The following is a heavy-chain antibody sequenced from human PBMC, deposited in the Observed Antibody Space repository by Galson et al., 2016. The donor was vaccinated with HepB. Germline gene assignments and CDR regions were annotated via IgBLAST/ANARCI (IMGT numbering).Heavy chain of an antibody. CDR3: AKGYGLFDY. CDR1: GFTFSSHA. V-gene: IGHV3-23*01. CDR2: ISGSGGST. D-gene: IGHD1-14*01. J-gene: IGHJ4*02. Sequence: SLRLSCAASGFTFSSHAMSWVRQAPGKGLEWVSGISGSGGSTYYADSVKGRFTIFRDNSKNTLYVQMNSLRAEDTAVYYCAKGYGLFDYWGQGTLVTVSS.